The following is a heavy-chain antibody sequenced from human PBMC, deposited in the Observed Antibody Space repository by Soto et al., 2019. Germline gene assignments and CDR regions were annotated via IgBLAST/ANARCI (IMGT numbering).Heavy chain of an antibody. Sequence: QVQLVQSGAEVKKPGSSVKVSCKASGGTFSSYAISWVRQAPGQGLEWMGGIIPIFGTANYAQKFQGRVTITAAESTSTAYMELSSLRSEDTAVYYWAGPGNWGYYFDYWGQGTLVTVSS. CDR1: GGTFSSYA. D-gene: IGHD3-16*01. CDR3: AGPGNWGYYFDY. J-gene: IGHJ4*02. CDR2: IIPIFGTA. V-gene: IGHV1-69*12.